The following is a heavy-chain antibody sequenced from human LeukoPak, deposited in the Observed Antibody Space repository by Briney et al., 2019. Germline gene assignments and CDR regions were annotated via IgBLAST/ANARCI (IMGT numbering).Heavy chain of an antibody. V-gene: IGHV4-39*01. Sequence: SETLSLTCTVSSGSISTRDYSWAWIRQPPGKGLEWIGSIYYTGSTYYIPSLKSRVTMSVDTSKNQFSLKLSSVTAADTAVYYCAGTKNSGSYFYWGQGTLVTVSS. CDR3: AGTKNSGSYFY. CDR1: SGSISTRDYS. J-gene: IGHJ4*02. D-gene: IGHD1-26*01. CDR2: IYYTGST.